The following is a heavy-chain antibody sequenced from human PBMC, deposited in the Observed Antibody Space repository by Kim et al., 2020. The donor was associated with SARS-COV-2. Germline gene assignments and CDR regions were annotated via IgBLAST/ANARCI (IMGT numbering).Heavy chain of an antibody. CDR2: INPDGSDA. Sequence: GGSLRLSCAASGFTFSTYDMHWVRQAPGKGLEWVSQINPDGSDARFADSVKGRFILSRDNAKNTLVLQMTSLRSDDTGIYYCVRDPSTDSTLDYWGQGTLVTVSS. CDR3: VRDPSTDSTLDY. D-gene: IGHD1-1*01. V-gene: IGHV3-74*01. CDR1: GFTFSTYD. J-gene: IGHJ4*02.